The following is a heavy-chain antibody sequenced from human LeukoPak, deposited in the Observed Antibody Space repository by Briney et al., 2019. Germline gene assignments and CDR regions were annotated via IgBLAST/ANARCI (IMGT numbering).Heavy chain of an antibody. D-gene: IGHD3-10*01. CDR1: GYTFTSYA. CDR3: ARDIRYYYGSGSRYYFDY. J-gene: IGHJ4*02. CDR2: INPNSGGT. V-gene: IGHV1-2*02. Sequence: GASVKVSCKASGYTFTSYAINWVRQAPGQGLEWMGWINPNSGGTNYAQKFQGRVTMTRDTSISTAYMELSRLRSDDTAVYYCARDIRYYYGSGSRYYFDYWGQGTLVTVSS.